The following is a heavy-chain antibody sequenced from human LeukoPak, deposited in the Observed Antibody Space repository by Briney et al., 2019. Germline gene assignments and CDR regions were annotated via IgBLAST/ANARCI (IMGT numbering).Heavy chain of an antibody. D-gene: IGHD3-10*01. CDR2: IYYSGST. V-gene: IGHV4-61*01. CDR3: ARALMVRGVITYYYFDY. CDR1: AGSVSIGSYY. J-gene: IGHJ4*02. Sequence: SETLSPTCTVSAGSVSIGSYYWSWIRQPPGKGLEWIGYIYYSGSTNYNPSLKSRVTISVDTSKKQSSLKLSSVTAADTAVYYCARALMVRGVITYYYFDYWGQGTLVTVSS.